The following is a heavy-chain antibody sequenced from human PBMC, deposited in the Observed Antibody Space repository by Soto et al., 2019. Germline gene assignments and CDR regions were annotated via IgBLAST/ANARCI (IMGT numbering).Heavy chain of an antibody. CDR2: ISAYNGNT. V-gene: IGHV1-18*04. CDR3: ARDRDYYGSGSTYYGMDV. J-gene: IGHJ6*02. CDR1: GYTFTSYG. D-gene: IGHD3-10*01. Sequence: EASVKVSCKASGYTFTSYGISWVRQAPGQGLEWMGWISAYNGNTNYAQKLQGRVTMTTDTSTSTAYMELRSLRSDDTAVYYCARDRDYYGSGSTYYGMDVWGQGTTVTVSS.